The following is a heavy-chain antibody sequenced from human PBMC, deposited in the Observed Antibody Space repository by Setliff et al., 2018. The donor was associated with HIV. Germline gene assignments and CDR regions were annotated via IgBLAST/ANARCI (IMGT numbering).Heavy chain of an antibody. D-gene: IGHD2-15*01. V-gene: IGHV3-23*01. CDR1: GFTFSSYA. Sequence: GGSLRLSCASSGFTFSSYAMTWVRQAPGKGLECVAVISGSGGDTYYADSVKGRFVISREKSKSTLYLQMNSLRAEDTAVYYCARGVDIGFGREQKPHYFDPWGQGTLVTVSS. CDR2: ISGSGGDT. CDR3: ARGVDIGFGREQKPHYFDP. J-gene: IGHJ5*02.